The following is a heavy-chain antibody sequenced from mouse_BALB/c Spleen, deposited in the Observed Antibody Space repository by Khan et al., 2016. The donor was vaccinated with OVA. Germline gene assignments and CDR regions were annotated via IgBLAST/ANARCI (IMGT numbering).Heavy chain of an antibody. CDR3: AGTNYAARGDYCALDY. V-gene: IGHV5-6*01. CDR1: GFTFSSYG. J-gene: IGHJ4*01. D-gene: IGHD3-3*01. CDR2: ISSGGHYT. Sequence: EVELVESGGDLVKPGGSLKLSCAASGFTFSSYGMSWVRQTPDKRLEWVATISSGGHYTYFPDSVRGRFTISRDNAKNTLYLQMSSLKSEDTAMYYCAGTNYAARGDYCALDYWGQGTSVTVSS.